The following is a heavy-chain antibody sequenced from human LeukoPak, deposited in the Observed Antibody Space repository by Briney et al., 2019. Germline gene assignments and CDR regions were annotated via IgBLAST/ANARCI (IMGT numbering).Heavy chain of an antibody. CDR1: GYTFTSYY. J-gene: IGHJ6*03. CDR3: ASTGRYGDDGWGAYYYYMDV. V-gene: IGHV1-69*13. CDR2: IIPIFGTA. Sequence: SVKVSCKASGYTFTSYYMHWVRQAPGQGLEWMGGIIPIFGTANYAQKFQGRVTITADESTSTAYMELSSLRSEDTAVYYCASTGRYGDDGWGAYYYYMDVWGKGTTVTVSS. D-gene: IGHD4-17*01.